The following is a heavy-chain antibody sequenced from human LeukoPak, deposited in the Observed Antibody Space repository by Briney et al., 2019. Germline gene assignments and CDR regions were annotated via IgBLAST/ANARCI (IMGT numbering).Heavy chain of an antibody. Sequence: GGSLRLSCAASGFTFSSHWMSWVRQAPGKGLEWVSAISGSGGSTYYADSVKGRFTISRDNSKNTLYLQMNSLRAEDTAVYYCAKDRFGELLYDYWGQGTLVTVSS. CDR3: AKDRFGELLYDY. CDR1: GFTFSSHW. V-gene: IGHV3-23*01. D-gene: IGHD3-10*01. J-gene: IGHJ4*02. CDR2: ISGSGGST.